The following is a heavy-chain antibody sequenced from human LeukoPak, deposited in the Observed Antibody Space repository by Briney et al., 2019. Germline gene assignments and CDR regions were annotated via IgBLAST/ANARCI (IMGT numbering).Heavy chain of an antibody. CDR3: AETLALWYSSGGTCYGRGAWFDR. J-gene: IGHJ5*02. CDR1: GGSISSSNW. D-gene: IGHD2-15*01. Sequence: PSGTLSLTCAVPGGSISSSNWWSPVRPPPGNRLEWIGQIYHSGSAHYNPSLKSRVTISVDKSKNQFSLKFRYVTAADTALYTAAETLALWYSSGGTCYGRGAWFDRWGQGTLVTVSS. V-gene: IGHV4-4*02. CDR2: IYHSGSA.